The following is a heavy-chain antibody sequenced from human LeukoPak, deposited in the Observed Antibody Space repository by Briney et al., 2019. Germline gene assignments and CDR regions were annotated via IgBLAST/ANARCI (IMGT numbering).Heavy chain of an antibody. CDR2: IYYSGST. CDR3: ARVFPPYDFWSGYPYYYYYGMDV. CDR1: GGSISSYY. D-gene: IGHD3-3*01. V-gene: IGHV4-59*01. J-gene: IGHJ6*02. Sequence: SETLSLTCTVSGGSISSYYWSWIRQPPGKGLEWIGYIYYSGSTNYNPSLKSRVTISVDTSKNQFSLKLSSVTAADTAVYYCARVFPPYDFWSGYPYYYYYGMDVWGQGTTVTVSS.